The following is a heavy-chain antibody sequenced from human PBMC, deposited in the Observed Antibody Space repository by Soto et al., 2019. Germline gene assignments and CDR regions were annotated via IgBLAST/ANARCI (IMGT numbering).Heavy chain of an antibody. V-gene: IGHV1-2*02. Sequence: ASMKVSCKASGYTFTGYYMHWVLQAPGQGLEWMGWINPNSGGTNYAQKFQGRVTMTRDTSISTAYMELSRLRSDDTAVYYCARRRGGIAAAIYGMDVWGQGXTVTIYS. J-gene: IGHJ6*02. CDR2: INPNSGGT. CDR3: ARRRGGIAAAIYGMDV. CDR1: GYTFTGYY. D-gene: IGHD6-13*01.